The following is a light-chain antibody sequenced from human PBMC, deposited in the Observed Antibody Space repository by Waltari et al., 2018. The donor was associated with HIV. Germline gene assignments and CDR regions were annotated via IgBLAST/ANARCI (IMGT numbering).Light chain of an antibody. J-gene: IGLJ1*01. CDR3: SSYASSSTPYV. V-gene: IGLV2-14*01. Sequence: QSALTQPASVSGSPGQSITISCTGTSSDVGGYNYVSWYQQHPGKAPKLMIYEVNNRPSGVSNRFSGSKSGNTASLTISGLQAEDEADYYCSSYASSSTPYVFGTGTKVTVL. CDR2: EVN. CDR1: SSDVGGYNY.